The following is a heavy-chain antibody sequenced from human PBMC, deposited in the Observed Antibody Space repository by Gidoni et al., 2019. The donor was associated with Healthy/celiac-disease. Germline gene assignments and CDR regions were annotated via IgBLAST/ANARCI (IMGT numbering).Heavy chain of an antibody. CDR2: INPNSGVT. CDR3: AREDVGGIYADYFDH. D-gene: IGHD2-15*01. Sequence: QVQLVQSGAEVKMPGASATVSCKASGYTFTDYYMHWVRPAPGQGLEWMGWINPNSGVTNYAQKFQGRVTITRDTSISTTYMELSRLRSDDTAVFYCAREDVGGIYADYFDHWGQGTLVTVSS. J-gene: IGHJ4*02. CDR1: GYTFTDYY. V-gene: IGHV1-2*02.